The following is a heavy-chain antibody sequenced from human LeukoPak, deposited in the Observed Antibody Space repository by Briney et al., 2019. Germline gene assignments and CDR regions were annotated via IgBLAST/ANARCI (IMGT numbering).Heavy chain of an antibody. D-gene: IGHD6-19*01. Sequence: PGGSLRLSCTASGFTFGDYAMSWVRQAPGKRLEWVGFIRSKAYGGTTEYAASVKGRFTISRDDSKSIAYLQMNSLKTEDTAVYYCTRAPGIAVAGELFDYWGQGTLVTVSS. CDR1: GFTFGDYA. CDR3: TRAPGIAVAGELFDY. V-gene: IGHV3-49*04. CDR2: IRSKAYGGTT. J-gene: IGHJ4*02.